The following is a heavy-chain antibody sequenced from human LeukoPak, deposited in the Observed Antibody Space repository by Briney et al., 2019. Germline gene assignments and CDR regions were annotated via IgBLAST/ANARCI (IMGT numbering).Heavy chain of an antibody. J-gene: IGHJ1*01. CDR3: AQNLVAAAGDH. CDR1: GFTFSSYW. D-gene: IGHD6-13*01. CDR2: IKQDGSVG. V-gene: IGHV3-7*01. Sequence: GGSLRLSCAASGFTFSSYWMTWVRQAPGKGLEWVANIKQDGSVGYYVDSVRGRFIISRDIAGNSLYLQMNSLRVEDTAVYYCAQNLVAAAGDHWGQGTLLIVSS.